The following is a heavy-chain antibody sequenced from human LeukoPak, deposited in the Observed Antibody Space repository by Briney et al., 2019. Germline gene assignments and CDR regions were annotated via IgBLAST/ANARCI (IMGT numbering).Heavy chain of an antibody. D-gene: IGHD1-26*01. Sequence: GGSLRLSCAASGFTFSSYGMHWVRQAPGKGLEWVAVISYDGSNKYYADSVKGRFTISRDNSKNTLYLQMNSLRAEDTAVYYCAKLVGATDYWGQGTLVTVSS. J-gene: IGHJ4*02. CDR1: GFTFSSYG. CDR2: ISYDGSNK. CDR3: AKLVGATDY. V-gene: IGHV3-30*18.